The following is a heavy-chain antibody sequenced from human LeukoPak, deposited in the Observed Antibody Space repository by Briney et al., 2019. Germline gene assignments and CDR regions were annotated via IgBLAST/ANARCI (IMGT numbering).Heavy chain of an antibody. D-gene: IGHD6-13*01. V-gene: IGHV1-8*02. CDR1: GYTFTSYD. Sequence: ASVKVSCKASGYTFTSYDINWVRQATGQGLEWMGWMNPNSGNTSYAQKFQGRVTMTRDMSTSTVYMELSSLRSEDTAVYYCARGSGYSSRKFDPWGQGTLVTVSS. J-gene: IGHJ5*02. CDR2: MNPNSGNT. CDR3: ARGSGYSSRKFDP.